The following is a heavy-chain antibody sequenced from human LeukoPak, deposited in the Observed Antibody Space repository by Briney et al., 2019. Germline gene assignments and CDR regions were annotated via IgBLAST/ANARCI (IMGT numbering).Heavy chain of an antibody. CDR2: MYDSGST. J-gene: IGHJ6*03. V-gene: IGHV4-39*01. D-gene: IGHD2-2*01. CDR3: ARRIKYQLPPGNWYMDV. Sequence: SETLSLTCTVSGASIRSSSYYWGWIRQPPGKGLEWIGTMYDSGSTYYNPSLKSRVTMSVDTSKNQFSLKLSSVTAADTAVYYCARRIKYQLPPGNWYMDVWGKGTTVTVSS. CDR1: GASIRSSSYY.